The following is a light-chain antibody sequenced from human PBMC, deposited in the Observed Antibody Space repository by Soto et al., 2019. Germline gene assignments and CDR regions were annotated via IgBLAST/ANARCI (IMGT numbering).Light chain of an antibody. V-gene: IGKV3D-11*02. Sequence: ENVLTQSPGTLSLSPGERATLSCRASQSVNSDYLAWYQQKLGQAPRLLIYDASNRAPGIPARFSGSGPGTDFTLTISSLGPEDFAVYYCQQRTNWQITFGQGTRLEIK. CDR1: QSVNSDY. CDR2: DAS. J-gene: IGKJ5*01. CDR3: QQRTNWQIT.